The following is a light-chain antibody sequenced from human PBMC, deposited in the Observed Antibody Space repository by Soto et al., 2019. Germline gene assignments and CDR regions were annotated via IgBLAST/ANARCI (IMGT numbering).Light chain of an antibody. Sequence: EIVLTQSPATLSLSPGERATLSCRASQSVSSYLAWCQQKPGQAPRLLIYDASSRATGIPARFSGTGSGTDFTLTISSLEPEDFAVYYCQQRSNWPGTFGQGTKVEIK. CDR1: QSVSSY. V-gene: IGKV3-11*01. J-gene: IGKJ1*01. CDR3: QQRSNWPGT. CDR2: DAS.